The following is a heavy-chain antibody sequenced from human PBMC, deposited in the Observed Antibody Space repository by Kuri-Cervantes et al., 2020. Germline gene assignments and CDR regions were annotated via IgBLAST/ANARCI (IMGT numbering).Heavy chain of an antibody. CDR1: GGTFSSYT. CDR2: IIPILGIA. D-gene: IGHD3-22*01. CDR3: ARGPGSGYLSYYYYYGMDV. Sequence: SVKVSCKASGGTFSSYTISWVRQAPGQGLEWMGKIIPILGIANYAQKFQGRVTITADKSTSTAYMELSSLRSEDTAVYYCARGPGSGYLSYYYYYGMDVWGQGTMVTVSS. V-gene: IGHV1-69*02. J-gene: IGHJ6*02.